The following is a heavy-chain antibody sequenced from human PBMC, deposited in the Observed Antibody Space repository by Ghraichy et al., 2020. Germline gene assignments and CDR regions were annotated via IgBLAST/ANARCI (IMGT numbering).Heavy chain of an antibody. D-gene: IGHD6-19*01. CDR2: ISYDGSNK. CDR3: AKEHLFYSSGWYY. V-gene: IGHV3-30*18. CDR1: GFTFSSYG. J-gene: IGHJ4*02. Sequence: GGSLRLSCAASGFTFSSYGMHWVRQAPGKGLEWVAVISYDGSNKYYADSVKGRFTISRDNSKNTLYLQMNSLRAEDTAVYYCAKEHLFYSSGWYYWGQGTLVTVSS.